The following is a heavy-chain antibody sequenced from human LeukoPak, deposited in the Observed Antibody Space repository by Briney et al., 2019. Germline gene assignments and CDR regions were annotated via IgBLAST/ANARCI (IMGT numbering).Heavy chain of an antibody. CDR1: GVSISSSEW. Sequence: SETLSLTCAVSGVSISSSEWWIWVRQPPGQGLEWIGEIHRDGRTRYNSSLQTRVTMSIDYSKNQISLEVTSVTAADTAIYYCGKTDIYFNPIDYWGPGSLVTVSS. CDR3: GKTDIYFNPIDY. D-gene: IGHD3-9*01. J-gene: IGHJ4*02. CDR2: IHRDGRT. V-gene: IGHV4-4*02.